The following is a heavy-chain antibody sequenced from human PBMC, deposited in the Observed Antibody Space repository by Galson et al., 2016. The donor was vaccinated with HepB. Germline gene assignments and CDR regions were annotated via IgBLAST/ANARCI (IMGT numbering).Heavy chain of an antibody. J-gene: IGHJ1*01. Sequence: SLRLSCAASGFTFSNYAMSWGRQAPGKGLEWASSISSNVGSTYYSASVKGRFTISRDNSKNTLYLQMNSLRPEDTALYYCAKDPSAGWYWSEYFQYWCHGTLVSVSS. CDR1: GFTFSNYA. D-gene: IGHD6-19*01. CDR2: ISSNVGST. CDR3: AKDPSAGWYWSEYFQY. V-gene: IGHV3-23*01.